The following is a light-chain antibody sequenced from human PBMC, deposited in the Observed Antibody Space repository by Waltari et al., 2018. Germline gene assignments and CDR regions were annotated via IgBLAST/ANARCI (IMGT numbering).Light chain of an antibody. CDR1: QSISTW. CDR3: QQYNSYHT. V-gene: IGKV1-5*03. J-gene: IGKJ2*01. CDR2: KAS. Sequence: DIQMTQSPSTLSASVGDRITITCRASQSISTWLAWYQQKPGKAPKLLIYKASNLVSGVPARFSGSGSGTEFTLTISSLQPDDFATYYCQQYNSYHTFGQGTKLEIK.